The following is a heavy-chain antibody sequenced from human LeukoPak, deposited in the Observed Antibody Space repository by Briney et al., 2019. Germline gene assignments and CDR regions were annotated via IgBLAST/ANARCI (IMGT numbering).Heavy chain of an antibody. CDR3: TRDRITIFGELEY. J-gene: IGHJ4*02. V-gene: IGHV3-49*04. CDR2: IRSKAYGGTT. CDR1: GFTFGDYA. Sequence: PGGSLRLSCTASGFTFGDYAMSWVRQAPGKGLEWVGFIRSKAYGGTTEYAASVKGRFTISRDDSKSIAYLQMNSLKTEDTAVYYCTRDRITIFGELEYWGQGTLVTVSS. D-gene: IGHD3-3*01.